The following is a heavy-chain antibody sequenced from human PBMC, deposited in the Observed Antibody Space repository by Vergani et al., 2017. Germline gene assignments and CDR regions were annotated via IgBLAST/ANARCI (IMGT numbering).Heavy chain of an antibody. Sequence: EVQLVQSGAEVKKPGESLRISCKGSGYSFTSYWISWVRQMPGKGLEWMGRIDPSDSYTNYSPSFQGHVTISADMSISTAYLQWSSLKASDTAMYYGARGSADLDYYYYGMDVWGQATTVTVSS. CDR1: GYSFTSYW. D-gene: IGHD2-15*01. V-gene: IGHV5-10-1*01. J-gene: IGHJ6*02. CDR3: ARGSADLDYYYYGMDV. CDR2: IDPSDSYT.